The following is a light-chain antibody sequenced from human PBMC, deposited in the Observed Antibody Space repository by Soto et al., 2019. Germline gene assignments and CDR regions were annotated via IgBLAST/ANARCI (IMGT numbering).Light chain of an antibody. V-gene: IGLV2-8*01. Sequence: SALTQPPSASGSPGQSVTISCAGSRSNIGSYDFVAWYQQHPGKAPKLIIYDVSERPSGAPDRFSGSKSGTAASLTVSGLQAEDEADYYCSSYAGRNNYVFGTGTKVTVL. J-gene: IGLJ1*01. CDR1: RSNIGSYDF. CDR3: SSYAGRNNYV. CDR2: DVS.